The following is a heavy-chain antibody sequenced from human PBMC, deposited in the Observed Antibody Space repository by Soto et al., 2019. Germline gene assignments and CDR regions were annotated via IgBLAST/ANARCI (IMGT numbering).Heavy chain of an antibody. CDR2: IYHSGST. V-gene: IGHV4-34*01. CDR3: ARGEAYDNLPAL. CDR1: GGSLSDYY. D-gene: IGHD3-9*01. J-gene: IGHJ4*02. Sequence: QVQLQEWGAGLLKPSETLSLTCAVSGGSLSDYYWIWIRQFPGKGLEWIGEIYHSGSTNYNPSVKSRVTISVEPSKSQSSLQLRSVTAADTAIYFFARGEAYDNLPALWGQGILVTVSS.